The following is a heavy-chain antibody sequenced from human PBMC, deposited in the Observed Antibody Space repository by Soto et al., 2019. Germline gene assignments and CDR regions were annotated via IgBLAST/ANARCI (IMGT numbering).Heavy chain of an antibody. CDR3: ARGSLGKRVTMRVGRFEP. Sequence: PSETLSLTCTVSGGSISSYYWSWIRRPAGKGLERIGRIYTSGSPNYKPSLKSRVTMSVDTSKNQFSLMLSSVTAADTAVYYCARGSLGKRVTMRVGRFEPWGQGTLVTVSS. V-gene: IGHV4-4*07. CDR2: IYTSGSP. D-gene: IGHD1-26*01. CDR1: GGSISSYY. J-gene: IGHJ5*02.